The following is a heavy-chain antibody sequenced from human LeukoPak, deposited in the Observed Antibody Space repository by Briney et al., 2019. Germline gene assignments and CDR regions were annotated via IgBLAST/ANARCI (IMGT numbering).Heavy chain of an antibody. Sequence: ASVKVSCKASGGTFSSYAISWVRQAPGQGLEWMGGIIPIFGTANYAQKFQGRVTITTDESTSTAYMELSSLRSEDTAVYYCARGYSGYDYVFSYWGQGTLVTVSS. CDR3: ARGYSGYDYVFSY. CDR1: GGTFSSYA. D-gene: IGHD5-12*01. V-gene: IGHV1-69*05. CDR2: IIPIFGTA. J-gene: IGHJ4*02.